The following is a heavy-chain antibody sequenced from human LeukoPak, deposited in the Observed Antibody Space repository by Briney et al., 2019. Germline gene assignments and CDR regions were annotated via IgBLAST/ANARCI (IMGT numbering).Heavy chain of an antibody. V-gene: IGHV3-30*04. CDR3: AKDRDSSSSNGMDV. Sequence: PGRSLRLSCAASGFTFSSYAMHWVRQAPGKGLEWVAVISYDGSNKYYADSVKGRFTISRDNSKNTLYLQMNSLRAEDTAVYYCAKDRDSSSSNGMDVWGQGTTVTVSS. CDR1: GFTFSSYA. CDR2: ISYDGSNK. D-gene: IGHD6-13*01. J-gene: IGHJ6*02.